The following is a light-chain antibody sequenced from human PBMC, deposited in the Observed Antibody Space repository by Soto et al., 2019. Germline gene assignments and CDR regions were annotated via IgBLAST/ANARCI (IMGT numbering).Light chain of an antibody. J-gene: IGLJ2*01. CDR1: SSNIGAGYD. V-gene: IGLV1-40*01. Sequence: QSVLTQPPSVSGAPGQRVTISCTGSSSNIGAGYDVHWYQQLPGTAPKLLIYRNSNRPSGVPDRFSGSKSGTSASLAITGLQAEDEADYYCQSYDSSPVVFGGGTEVTVL. CDR2: RNS. CDR3: QSYDSSPVV.